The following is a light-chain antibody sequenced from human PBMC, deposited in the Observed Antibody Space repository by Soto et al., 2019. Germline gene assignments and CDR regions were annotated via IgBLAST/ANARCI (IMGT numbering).Light chain of an antibody. CDR1: SSDVGGYNY. CDR3: CSYVVGSLYV. J-gene: IGLJ1*01. CDR2: DVT. V-gene: IGLV2-11*01. Sequence: QSALTQPRSVSGSPGQSLTISCTGTSSDVGGYNYVSWYQQHPGKAPRVMIYDVTKRPSGVPDRFSGSKSGNTASLTISGLQAEDEADYYCCSYVVGSLYVFGTGTKVTVL.